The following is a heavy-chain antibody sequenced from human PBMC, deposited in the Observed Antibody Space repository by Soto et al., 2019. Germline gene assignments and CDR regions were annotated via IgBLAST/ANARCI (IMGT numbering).Heavy chain of an antibody. J-gene: IGHJ5*02. Sequence: SETLSLTCTVSGGSISSYYWSWIRPPAGKGLEWIGRIYTSGSTNYNPSLKSRVTMSVDTSKNQFSLKLSSVTAADTAVYYFARDFSGINGGWFDPWGQGTLVTVSS. CDR2: IYTSGST. V-gene: IGHV4-4*07. D-gene: IGHD1-26*01. CDR3: ARDFSGINGGWFDP. CDR1: GGSISSYY.